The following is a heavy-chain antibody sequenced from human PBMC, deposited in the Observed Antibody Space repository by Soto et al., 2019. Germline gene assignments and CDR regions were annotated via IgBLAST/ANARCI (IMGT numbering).Heavy chain of an antibody. J-gene: IGHJ4*02. CDR1: SGSVSTYY. Sequence: SETLSLTCTVSSGSVSTYYWSWIRQPAGKGLEWIGRIFINGNTNYNPSLRSRVTMSVDTSKGQFSLNLTSVTAADTAVYFCARRGASYTFDSWGQGILVTVSS. D-gene: IGHD1-26*01. V-gene: IGHV4-4*07. CDR2: IFINGNT. CDR3: ARRGASYTFDS.